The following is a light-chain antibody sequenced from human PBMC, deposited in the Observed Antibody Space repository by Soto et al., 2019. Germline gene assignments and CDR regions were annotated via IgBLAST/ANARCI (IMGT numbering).Light chain of an antibody. CDR1: TGAVTSGHY. CDR2: DTT. V-gene: IGLV7-46*01. J-gene: IGLJ2*01. CDR3: LLSYSDSKL. Sequence: QAVVTQEPSLTVSPGGTVTLTCGSSTGAVTSGHYPDWFQRKPGQAPRTLIFDTTNRHSWTPARFSGSLLGGKAALTLSGAQPEDEADYYCLLSYSDSKLFGGGTNVTVL.